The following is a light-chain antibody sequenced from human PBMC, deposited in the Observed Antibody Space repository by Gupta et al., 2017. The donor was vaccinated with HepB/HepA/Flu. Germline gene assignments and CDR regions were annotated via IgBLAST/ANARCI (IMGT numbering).Light chain of an antibody. CDR2: GAS. CDR1: QSVSSN. CDR3: QQYINWPRCS. Sequence: EIVLTQSPATLSVSPGERATLSCRASQSVSSNLAWYQHKPGQAPRLLIYGASTRATGVAARCSGSGSGTEFTLTISSLQSEDFAVYYCQQYINWPRCSFGQGTKLEIK. J-gene: IGKJ2*04. V-gene: IGKV3-15*01.